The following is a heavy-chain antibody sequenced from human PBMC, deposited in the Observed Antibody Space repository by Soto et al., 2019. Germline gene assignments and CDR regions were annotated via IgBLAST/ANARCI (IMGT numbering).Heavy chain of an antibody. CDR3: AREFGGTYYFDY. V-gene: IGHV4-38-2*02. CDR1: GYSISSGYY. CDR2: IFHSGRT. D-gene: IGHD1-1*01. J-gene: IGHJ4*02. Sequence: SETLSLTCAVSGYSISSGYYWGWIRQPPGKGLEWIGSIFHSGRTYYNPSLKSRVTILVDTSKNPFSLKLSSVTAADTAVYYCAREFGGTYYFDYWGQGALVTVSS.